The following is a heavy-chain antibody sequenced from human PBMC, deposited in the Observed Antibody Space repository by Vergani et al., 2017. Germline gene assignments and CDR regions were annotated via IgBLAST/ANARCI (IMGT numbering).Heavy chain of an antibody. D-gene: IGHD2-2*02. CDR2: IYYSGST. Sequence: QVQLQESGPGLVKPSETLSLTCTVSGGSISSYYWSWIRQPPGKGLEWIGYIYYSGSTNYNPSLKSRVTISVDTSKNQFSLKLSSVTAADTAVYYCARYQPLLYPVRYYYYGMDVWGQGTTVTVSS. J-gene: IGHJ6*02. CDR3: ARYQPLLYPVRYYYYGMDV. CDR1: GGSISSYY. V-gene: IGHV4-59*12.